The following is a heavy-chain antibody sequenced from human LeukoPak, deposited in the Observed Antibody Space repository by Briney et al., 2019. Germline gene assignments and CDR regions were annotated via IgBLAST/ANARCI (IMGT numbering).Heavy chain of an antibody. J-gene: IGHJ4*02. D-gene: IGHD5-12*01. Sequence: QPGGSLRLSCAASGFTFSSYSMNWVRQAPGKGLEWVSYISSSSSTIYYADSVKGRFTIPRDNAKNSLYLQMNSLRAEDTAVYYCARHFSGYDKNFDYWGQGTLVTVSS. CDR3: ARHFSGYDKNFDY. V-gene: IGHV3-48*01. CDR1: GFTFSSYS. CDR2: ISSSSSTI.